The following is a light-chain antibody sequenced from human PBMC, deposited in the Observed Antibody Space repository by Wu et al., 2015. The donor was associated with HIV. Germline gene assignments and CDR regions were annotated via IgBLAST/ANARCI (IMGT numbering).Light chain of an antibody. CDR3: QQYNKWPYT. CDR2: DTS. CDR1: QSVRSN. J-gene: IGKJ2*01. V-gene: IGKV3-15*01. Sequence: EIVMTQSPATLSVSPGERATLACRASQSVRSNLAWYQQKPGQGPRLLMFDTSTRAAGVPARFSGNESGTEFTLTINSMQSEDFRIYYCQQYNKWPYTFGQGTSLEIK.